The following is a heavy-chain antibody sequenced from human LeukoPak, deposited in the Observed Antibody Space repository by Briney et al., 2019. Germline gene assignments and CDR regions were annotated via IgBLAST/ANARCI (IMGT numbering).Heavy chain of an antibody. J-gene: IGHJ4*02. D-gene: IGHD3-16*01. CDR1: GGTFSSYA. CDR3: ARDPDYVWGERYYFDY. CDR2: IIPIFGTA. V-gene: IGHV1-69*06. Sequence: SVKVSCKASGGTFSSYAISWVRQAPGQGLEWMGGIIPIFGTANYAQKFQGRVTITADKSTSTAYMELSSLRSEDTAVYYCARDPDYVWGERYYFDYWGQGTLVTVSS.